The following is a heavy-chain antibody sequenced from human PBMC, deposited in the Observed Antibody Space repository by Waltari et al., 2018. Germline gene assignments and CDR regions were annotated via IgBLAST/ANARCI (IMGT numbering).Heavy chain of an antibody. CDR1: GFTFSSYA. CDR3: ARDTIYDSSTYYPFDY. J-gene: IGHJ4*02. V-gene: IGHV3-30*07. CDR2: ISYDGSNK. D-gene: IGHD3-22*01. Sequence: VQLVESGGGLVQPGGSLRLSCAASGFTFSSYAMHWVRQAPGKGLEWVAVISYDGSNKYYADSVKGRFTISRDNAKNTLYLQMNSLRAEDTAVYYCARDTIYDSSTYYPFDYWGQGTLVTVSS.